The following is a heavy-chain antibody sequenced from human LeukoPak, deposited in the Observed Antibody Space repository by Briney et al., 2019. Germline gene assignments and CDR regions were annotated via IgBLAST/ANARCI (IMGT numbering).Heavy chain of an antibody. CDR3: ARGQYYYYGMDV. V-gene: IGHV1-2*02. J-gene: IGHJ6*02. CDR2: INPNSGGT. CDR1: GYTFTGYY. Sequence: ASVKVSCKASGYTFTGYYMHWVRQAPGQGLEWMGWINPNSGGTNYAQKFQGRVAMTRDTSISTAYMELSRLRSDDTAVYYCARGQYYYYGMDVWGQGTTVTVSS.